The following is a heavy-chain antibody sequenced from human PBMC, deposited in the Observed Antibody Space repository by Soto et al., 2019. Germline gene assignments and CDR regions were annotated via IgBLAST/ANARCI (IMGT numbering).Heavy chain of an antibody. CDR1: GGPISSYY. V-gene: IGHV4-59*01. CDR2: IYYSGST. Sequence: SEPLSLTCAVSGGPISSYYWSWIRQPPGKGLEWIGYIYYSGSTNYNPSLKSRVTISVDTSKNQFSLKLSSVTAADTAVYYCARGLGSYYYYGMDVWGQGTTVTVSS. D-gene: IGHD7-27*01. CDR3: ARGLGSYYYYGMDV. J-gene: IGHJ6*02.